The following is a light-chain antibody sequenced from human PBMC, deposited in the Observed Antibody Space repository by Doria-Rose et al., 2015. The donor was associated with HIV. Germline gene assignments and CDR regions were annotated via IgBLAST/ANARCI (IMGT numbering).Light chain of an antibody. CDR1: SSDVGGFGY. V-gene: IGLV2-14*03. CDR2: DVS. Sequence: SITLSCPGTSSDVGGFGYVSWYQQHPGKAPKLMIYDVSNRPSGVSNRFSGSKSGDTASLIISGLQAEDEADYYCNSYTTSSTHNYVFGTGTKVTVL. J-gene: IGLJ1*01. CDR3: NSYTTSSTHNYV.